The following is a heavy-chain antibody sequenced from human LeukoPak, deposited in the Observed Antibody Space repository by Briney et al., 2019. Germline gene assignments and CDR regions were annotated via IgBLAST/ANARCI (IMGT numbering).Heavy chain of an antibody. V-gene: IGHV4-39*07. CDR3: ARGDTAMVLYFQH. CDR2: IYYSGST. CDR1: GGSISSSSYY. Sequence: SETLSLTCTVSGGSISSSSYYWGWIRQPPGKGLEWIGSIYYSGSTNYNPSLKSRVTISVDTSKNQFSLKLSSVTAADTAVYYCARGDTAMVLYFQHWGQGTLVTVSS. J-gene: IGHJ1*01. D-gene: IGHD5-18*01.